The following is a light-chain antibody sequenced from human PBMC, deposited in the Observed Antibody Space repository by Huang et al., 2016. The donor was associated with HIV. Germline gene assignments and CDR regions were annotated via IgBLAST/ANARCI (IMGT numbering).Light chain of an antibody. CDR1: QNINNY. J-gene: IGKJ2*01. Sequence: DIHMTQSPSSLSASVGDRVTITCRASQNINNYLNGYQQKPGKVPKLLIYGASTLQSGVASRFSGSGSGTDFTLTISSLQSEDLATYYCQQTHSTPPYTFGQGTKVEI. CDR2: GAS. CDR3: QQTHSTPPYT. V-gene: IGKV1-39*01.